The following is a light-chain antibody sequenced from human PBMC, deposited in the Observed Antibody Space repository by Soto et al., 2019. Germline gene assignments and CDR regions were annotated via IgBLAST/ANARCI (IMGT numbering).Light chain of an antibody. V-gene: IGLV2-23*01. CDR2: EGS. Sequence: QSALTQPASVSGSPGQSITISCTGSSSDVGRYNLVSWYQQLPGDAPKLMIYEGSKRPSGVSNRFSGSKSGNTASLTISGLQAEDEADYYCCSFERSITLVFGGGTKLTVL. CDR3: CSFERSITLV. J-gene: IGLJ2*01. CDR1: SSDVGRYNL.